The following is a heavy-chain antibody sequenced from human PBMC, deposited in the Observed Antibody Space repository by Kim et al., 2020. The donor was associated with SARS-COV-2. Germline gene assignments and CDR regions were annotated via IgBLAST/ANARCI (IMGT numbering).Heavy chain of an antibody. CDR3: AKDLTVVNSYYYYYYGMDV. D-gene: IGHD2-21*01. CDR1: GFTFSSYA. J-gene: IGHJ6*02. CDR2: IYSGGSST. V-gene: IGHV3-23*03. Sequence: GGSLRLSCAASGFTFSSYAMSWVRQAPGKGLEWVSVIYSGGSSTYYADSVKGRFTISRDNSKNTLYLQMNSLRAEDTAVYYCAKDLTVVNSYYYYYYGMDVWGQGTTVTVSS.